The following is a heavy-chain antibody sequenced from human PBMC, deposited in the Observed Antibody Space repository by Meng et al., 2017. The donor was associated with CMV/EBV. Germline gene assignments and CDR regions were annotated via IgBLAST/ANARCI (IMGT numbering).Heavy chain of an antibody. CDR2: IYYSGRN. D-gene: IGHD2-15*01. Sequence: ISIGGYYWSWIRQHPWKGMEWIGYIYYSGRNYYNPSLKSRVTISVDTSKNQFSLKLSSVTAADTAVYYCARGARYCSGGSCSSWFDPWGQGTLVTVSS. CDR1: ISIGGYY. J-gene: IGHJ5*02. CDR3: ARGARYCSGGSCSSWFDP. V-gene: IGHV4-31*02.